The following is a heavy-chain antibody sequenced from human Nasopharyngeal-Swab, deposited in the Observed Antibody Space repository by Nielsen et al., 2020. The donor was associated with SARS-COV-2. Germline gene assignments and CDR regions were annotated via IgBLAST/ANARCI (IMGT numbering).Heavy chain of an antibody. J-gene: IGHJ3*02. D-gene: IGHD3-10*01. V-gene: IGHV3-21*01. CDR1: GFTFSSYS. Sequence: GESLKISCAASGFTFSSYSMNWVRQAPGKGLEWVSSISSSSSYIYYADSVKGRLTISRDNAKNSLYLQMNSLRAEDTAVYYCARVRGSMDHDAFDIWGQGTMVTVSS. CDR2: ISSSSSYI. CDR3: ARVRGSMDHDAFDI.